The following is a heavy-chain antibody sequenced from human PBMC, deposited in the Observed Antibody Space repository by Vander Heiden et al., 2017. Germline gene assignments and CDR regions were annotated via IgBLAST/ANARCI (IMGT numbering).Heavy chain of an antibody. Sequence: QVQLVQSGAEVKKPGASVKVSCKASGYTFDTYDINWVRQATGQGLEWMGWMSPNSGNTGYVQKFQGRITMTRDTSISTAYMELTSLRSEDTAVDYCVRGPWDYWGQGTLVTVSS. CDR2: MSPNSGNT. CDR1: GYTFDTYD. CDR3: VRGPWDY. J-gene: IGHJ4*02. V-gene: IGHV1-8*01.